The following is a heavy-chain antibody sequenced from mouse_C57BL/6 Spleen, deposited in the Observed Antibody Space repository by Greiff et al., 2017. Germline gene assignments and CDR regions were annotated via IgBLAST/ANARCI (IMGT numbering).Heavy chain of an antibody. Sequence: EVQLQQSGAELVKPGASVKFSCTASGFNIKDYYMHWLKQRTEQGLEWIGRIDPEGGKTKYAPNFQGKATITADTSSNTAYLLLSSLMSEDTAAYYCARSRGYDEDYYAMDYWGQGTSVTVSS. V-gene: IGHV14-2*01. CDR2: IDPEGGKT. CDR3: ARSRGYDEDYYAMDY. J-gene: IGHJ4*01. CDR1: GFNIKDYY. D-gene: IGHD2-2*01.